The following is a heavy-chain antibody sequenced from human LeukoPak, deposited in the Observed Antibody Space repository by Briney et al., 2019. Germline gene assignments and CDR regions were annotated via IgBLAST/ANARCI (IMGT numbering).Heavy chain of an antibody. D-gene: IGHD6-13*01. Sequence: HPGRSLRLSCAASGFIFSRYWMSWVRQAPGKGLGWVANIKQDGGEKYYVDSVKGRFTISRDNAKTSLYLQMNSLRAEDTAVYYCARRAAPAYSYYYYIDVWGKGTTVTVSS. V-gene: IGHV3-7*01. CDR2: IKQDGGEK. J-gene: IGHJ6*03. CDR3: ARRAAPAYSYYYYIDV. CDR1: GFIFSRYW.